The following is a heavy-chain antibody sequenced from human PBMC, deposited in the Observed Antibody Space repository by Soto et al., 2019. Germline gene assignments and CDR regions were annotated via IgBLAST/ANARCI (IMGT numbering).Heavy chain of an antibody. Sequence: QVQLQESGPGLVKPSETLSLTCTVSGGSISSYYWSWIRQPPGKGLEWIGYIYYSGSTNYNPSLKRRVTISVNTSKNQCSLKLSSVTAADTAVYYCARVGEQWLAHYFDYWGQGTLVTVSS. CDR1: GGSISSYY. CDR3: ARVGEQWLAHYFDY. V-gene: IGHV4-59*01. CDR2: IYYSGST. D-gene: IGHD6-19*01. J-gene: IGHJ4*02.